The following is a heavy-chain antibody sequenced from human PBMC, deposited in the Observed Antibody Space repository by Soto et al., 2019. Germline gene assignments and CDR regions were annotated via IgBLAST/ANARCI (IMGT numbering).Heavy chain of an antibody. CDR2: IYYSGTT. D-gene: IGHD4-17*01. Sequence: QLQLQESDPGLVKASETLSLTCFVSGGSIDSRTHYWGWIRQPPGKALEWIGTIYYSGTTHYSPSLTSRLTISGDTSKNEISLKLTSVTAADTAVYYCAYLDDYSDDVDYWGRGALVTV. CDR1: GGSIDSRTHY. V-gene: IGHV4-39*01. CDR3: AYLDDYSDDVDY. J-gene: IGHJ4*02.